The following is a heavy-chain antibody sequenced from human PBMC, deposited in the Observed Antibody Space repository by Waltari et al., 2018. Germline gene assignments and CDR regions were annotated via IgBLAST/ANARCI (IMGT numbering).Heavy chain of an antibody. CDR3: IRNPPGY. CDR2: INSDGTRI. J-gene: IGHJ4*02. V-gene: IGHV3-74*01. CDR1: EGAYW. Sequence: EVQLVESGGGLVQPGGSLRLSCAASEGAYWVDWVRQAPGKGLVWVSRINSDGTRIYYADSVRGRFTISRDSAKSTFYLQMTSLRADDTAVYYCIRNPPGYWGQGTLVTVSS.